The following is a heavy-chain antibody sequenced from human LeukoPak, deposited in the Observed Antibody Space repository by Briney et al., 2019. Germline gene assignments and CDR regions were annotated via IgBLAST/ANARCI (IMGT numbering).Heavy chain of an antibody. D-gene: IGHD3-10*01. CDR3: ASSGSLDY. CDR1: GFSFGDFF. V-gene: IGHV3-7*03. CDR2: IKQDGSEK. J-gene: IGHJ4*02. Sequence: PGESLRLSCAASGFSFGDFFMSWARQAPGKGLEWVANIKQDGSEKYYVDSVKGRFTISRDNAKNSLYLQMNSLRAEDTAVYYCASSGSLDYWGQGTLVTVPS.